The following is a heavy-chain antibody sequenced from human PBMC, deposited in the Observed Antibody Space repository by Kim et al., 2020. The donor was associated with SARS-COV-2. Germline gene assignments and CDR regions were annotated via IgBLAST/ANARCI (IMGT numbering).Heavy chain of an antibody. D-gene: IGHD3-16*01. CDR3: AREPRYDYIWGRAFFDI. V-gene: IGHV4-34*01. CDR1: GGSFSGYY. Sequence: SETLSLTCAVYGGSFSGYYWSWIRQPPGKGLEWIGEINHSGSTNYNPSLKSRVTISVDTSKNQFSLKLSSVTAADTAVYYCAREPRYDYIWGRAFFDIWGQGTMVTVSS. J-gene: IGHJ3*02. CDR2: INHSGST.